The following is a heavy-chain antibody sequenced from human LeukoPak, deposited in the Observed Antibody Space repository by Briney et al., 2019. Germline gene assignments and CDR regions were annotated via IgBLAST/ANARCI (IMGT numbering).Heavy chain of an antibody. V-gene: IGHV3-21*01. CDR2: ISSSSSYI. J-gene: IGHJ5*02. CDR1: EFTFSSYS. D-gene: IGHD2-2*01. Sequence: PGGSLRLSCAASEFTFSSYSMNWVRQAPGKGLEWVSSISSSSSYIYYADSVKGRFTISRDNAKNSLYLQMNSLRAEDTAVYYCARGVYCSSTSCYRAPPPNWFDPWGQGTLVTVSS. CDR3: ARGVYCSSTSCYRAPPPNWFDP.